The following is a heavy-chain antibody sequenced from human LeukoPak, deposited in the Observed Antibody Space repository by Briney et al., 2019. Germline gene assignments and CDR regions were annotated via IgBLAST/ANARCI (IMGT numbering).Heavy chain of an antibody. Sequence: GGSLRLSCAASGFSISSYEMSWVRPAPGKGLEWVSYISSRGSTIYYTDSVKSRFTISRDTAKNSLYLRMKSLRAEDTAVYYCARVELVPYYYYMDVWGKGTTVTVSS. D-gene: IGHD1-7*01. CDR1: GFSISSYE. V-gene: IGHV3-48*03. J-gene: IGHJ6*03. CDR3: ARVELVPYYYYMDV. CDR2: ISSRGSTI.